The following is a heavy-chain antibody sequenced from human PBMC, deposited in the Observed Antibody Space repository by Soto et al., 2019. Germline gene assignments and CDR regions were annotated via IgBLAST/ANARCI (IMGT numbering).Heavy chain of an antibody. CDR3: ARCRSSGRNVKACRY. J-gene: IGHJ4*02. CDR2: VYYTGRT. CDR1: GGSIGSYY. V-gene: IGHV4-59*01. Sequence: QVQLQESGPGLVKPSETLSLTCTVSGGSIGSYYWSWIRPSPGKELEWIGYVYYTGRTNYNPSLKSRVTISVDTSKNQLSLKVSSVTAADTAIYYCARCRSSGRNVKACRYGGQGTLVTVSS. D-gene: IGHD6-19*01.